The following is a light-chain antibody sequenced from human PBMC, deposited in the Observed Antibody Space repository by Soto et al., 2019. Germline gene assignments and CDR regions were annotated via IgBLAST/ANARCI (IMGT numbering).Light chain of an antibody. CDR1: QSVSSKY. CDR3: QQYGSSPFS. J-gene: IGKJ3*01. CDR2: GAS. V-gene: IGKV3-20*01. Sequence: IVLTQFPGTLSLSPGERATLSCRASQSVSSKYFAWYQQKSGQAPRLLIYGASSRATGIPDRFSGSGSGPDFTLTINRLEPEDFAVYYCQQYGSSPFSFGPGTKVDIK.